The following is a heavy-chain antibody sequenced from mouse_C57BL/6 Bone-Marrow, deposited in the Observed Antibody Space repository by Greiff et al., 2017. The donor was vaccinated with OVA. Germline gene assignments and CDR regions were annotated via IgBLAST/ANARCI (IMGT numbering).Heavy chain of an antibody. CDR2: INPNNGGT. Sequence: EVKLQQSGPELVKPGASVKISCKASGYTFTDYYMNWVKQSHGKSLEWIGDINPNNGGTSYNQKFKGKATLTVDKSSSTAYMELRSLTSEDSAVYYCAREDGDYFDYWGQGTTLTVSS. CDR3: AREDGDYFDY. CDR1: GYTFTDYY. J-gene: IGHJ2*01. V-gene: IGHV1-26*01. D-gene: IGHD1-1*02.